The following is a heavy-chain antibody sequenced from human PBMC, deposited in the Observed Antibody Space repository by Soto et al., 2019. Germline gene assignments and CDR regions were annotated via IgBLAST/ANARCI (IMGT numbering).Heavy chain of an antibody. CDR1: GFTFSSYA. Sequence: GGSLRLSCAASGFTFSSYAMSWVRQAPGKGLEWVSAISGSGGSTYYADSVEGRFTISRDNSKNTLYLQMNSLRAEDTAVYYCAKALYPSRYSGSYFDYWGQGTLVTVSS. V-gene: IGHV3-23*01. CDR3: AKALYPSRYSGSYFDY. D-gene: IGHD1-26*01. CDR2: ISGSGGST. J-gene: IGHJ4*02.